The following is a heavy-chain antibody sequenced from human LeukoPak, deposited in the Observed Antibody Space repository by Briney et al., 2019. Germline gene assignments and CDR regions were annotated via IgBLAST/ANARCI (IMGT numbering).Heavy chain of an antibody. V-gene: IGHV4-34*01. Sequence: SETLSLTCAVYGGSFSGYYWSWIRQPPGKGREWIGEINHSGSTNYNPSLKSRVTISVDTSKNQFCLKLSSVTAADTAVYYCARDSYYAPNWFDPWGQGTLVTVSS. J-gene: IGHJ5*02. D-gene: IGHD3-10*01. CDR1: GGSFSGYY. CDR2: INHSGST. CDR3: ARDSYYAPNWFDP.